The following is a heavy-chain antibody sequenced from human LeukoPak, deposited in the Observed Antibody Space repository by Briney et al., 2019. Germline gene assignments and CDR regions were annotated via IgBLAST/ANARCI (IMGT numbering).Heavy chain of an antibody. CDR3: AKDMTTVTYTSDY. D-gene: IGHD4-17*01. V-gene: IGHV3-23*01. CDR2: ISGSGGST. Sequence: AGGSLRLSCAASGFTFSSYAMSWVRQAPGKGLEWVSAISGSGGSTYYADSVKGRFTISRDNSKNTLYLQMNGLRAEDTAVYYCAKDMTTVTYTSDYWGQGTLVTVSS. J-gene: IGHJ4*02. CDR1: GFTFSSYA.